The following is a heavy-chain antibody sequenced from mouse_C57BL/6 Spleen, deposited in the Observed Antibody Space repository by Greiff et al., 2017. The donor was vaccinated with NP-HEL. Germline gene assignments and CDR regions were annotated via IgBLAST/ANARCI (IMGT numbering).Heavy chain of an antibody. Sequence: QVQLKQPGAELVKPGASVKLSCKASGYTFTSYWMQWVKQRPGQGLEWIGEIDPSDSYTNYNQKFKGKATLTVDNYSSTAYMQLSNLTSEDSAVYYCARSNYGYDEGYAMDYWGQGTSVTVSS. CDR2: IDPSDSYT. D-gene: IGHD2-2*01. J-gene: IGHJ4*01. V-gene: IGHV1-50*01. CDR3: ARSNYGYDEGYAMDY. CDR1: GYTFTSYW.